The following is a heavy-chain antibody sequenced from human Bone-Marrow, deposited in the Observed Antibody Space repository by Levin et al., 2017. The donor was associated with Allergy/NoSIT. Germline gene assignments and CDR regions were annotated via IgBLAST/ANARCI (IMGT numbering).Heavy chain of an antibody. D-gene: IGHD3-9*01. CDR3: ARDAGPGRYPHYYGMNV. Sequence: PGGSLRLSCAASEFTVSGTYMSWVRQAPGKGLEWVSVIYGGGSTYYADSVRGRFTISRDTSKNTLYLQMNNLRAVDTAVYYCARDAGPGRYPHYYGMNVWGQGTTVTVSS. CDR2: IYGGGST. V-gene: IGHV3-66*01. J-gene: IGHJ6*02. CDR1: EFTVSGTY.